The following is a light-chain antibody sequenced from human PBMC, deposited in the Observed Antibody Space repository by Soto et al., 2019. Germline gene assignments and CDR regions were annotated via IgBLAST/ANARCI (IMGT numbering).Light chain of an antibody. CDR2: ENN. J-gene: IGLJ1*01. V-gene: IGLV1-51*02. CDR1: SSNIGNNY. Sequence: QSVLTQPPSVSAAPGHKVTISCSGSSSNIGNNYVSWYQQLPGTAPKLLIYENNKRPSGIPDRFSGSKSGTSATLGITGLQTGDEADYYCGTWDSSLSAEVFGTGTKVTAL. CDR3: GTWDSSLSAEV.